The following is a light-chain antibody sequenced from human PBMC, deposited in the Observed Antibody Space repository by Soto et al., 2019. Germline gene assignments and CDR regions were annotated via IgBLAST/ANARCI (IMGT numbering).Light chain of an antibody. J-gene: IGLJ1*01. CDR2: EVT. Sequence: LTQPASVSASPGQSITIACTGPSGDIGSLNGSTTYEQHTATAPKLIMYEVTDRRSGVSTRFSGAKSANKASLTISGRHAEDEAEYYCSSSTTIDTTAGVFGTGTKVTVL. V-gene: IGLV2-14*01. CDR3: SSSTTIDTTAGV. CDR1: SGDIGSLNG.